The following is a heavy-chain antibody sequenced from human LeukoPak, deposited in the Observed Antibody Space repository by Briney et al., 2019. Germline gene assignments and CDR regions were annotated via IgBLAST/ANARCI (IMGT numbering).Heavy chain of an antibody. Sequence: PGGSLRLSCAASGFTFSSYSMNWVRQAPGKGLEWVSSISSSSSYTYYADSVKGRFTISRDNAKNSLYLQMNSLRAEDTAVYYCARDRDGYKQGAFDIWGQGTMVTVSS. J-gene: IGHJ3*02. CDR2: ISSSSSYT. CDR3: ARDRDGYKQGAFDI. D-gene: IGHD5-24*01. V-gene: IGHV3-21*01. CDR1: GFTFSSYS.